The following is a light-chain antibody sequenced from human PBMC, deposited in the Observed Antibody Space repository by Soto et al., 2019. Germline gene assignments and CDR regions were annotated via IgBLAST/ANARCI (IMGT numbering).Light chain of an antibody. CDR3: QQYNNWPPL. CDR1: QSVSSN. Sequence: EIVMTQPPATLSVSPGERATLSCRASQSVSSNLAWYQQKPGQAPRLLIYGASTRATGIPARFSGSGSGTEFTLTISSLQSEDFAVYYCQQYNNWPPLFGQGTRLEIK. V-gene: IGKV3-15*01. J-gene: IGKJ5*01. CDR2: GAS.